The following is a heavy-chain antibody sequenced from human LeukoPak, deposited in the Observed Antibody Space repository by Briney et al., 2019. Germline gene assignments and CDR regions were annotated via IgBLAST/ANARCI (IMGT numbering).Heavy chain of an antibody. CDR2: ICSTSRCI. Sequence: GGSLRLSCAASGFTFSSYSMNWVRQAPGKGLERVSSICSTSRCIFYADSVKGRFTISRDNAKSSLYLQMSDLRAEDTAVYYCVRHGDTDSCLANWGQGTLVTVSS. V-gene: IGHV3-21*01. J-gene: IGHJ4*02. CDR1: GFTFSSYS. D-gene: IGHD2-2*01. CDR3: VRHGDTDSCLAN.